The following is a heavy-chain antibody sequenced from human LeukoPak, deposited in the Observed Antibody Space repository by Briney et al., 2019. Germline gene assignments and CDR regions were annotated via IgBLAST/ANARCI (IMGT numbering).Heavy chain of an antibody. V-gene: IGHV4-61*02. D-gene: IGHD6-19*01. CDR2: IFASGST. Sequence: PSETLSLTCTVSGASISSGSYYWNWIRQPAGKGLEWIGRIFASGSTNYNPSLKSRVTISLDTSKNQLSLKLSSVTAADTAVYYCARVASSVRDDAFDIWGQGTMVTVSS. J-gene: IGHJ3*02. CDR3: ARVASSVRDDAFDI. CDR1: GASISSGSYY.